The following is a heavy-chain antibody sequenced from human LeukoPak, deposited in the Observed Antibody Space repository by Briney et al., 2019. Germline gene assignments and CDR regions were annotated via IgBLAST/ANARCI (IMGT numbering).Heavy chain of an antibody. CDR2: INHSGST. J-gene: IGHJ6*03. V-gene: IGHV4-34*01. Sequence: PSGTLSLTCAVYGGSFSGYYWSWIRQPPGKGLEWIGEINHSGSTNYNPSLKSRVTISVDTSKNQFSLKLSSVTAADTAVYYCARRLLFYYYMDVWGKGTTATVSS. CDR1: GGSFSGYY. D-gene: IGHD6-25*01. CDR3: ARRLLFYYYMDV.